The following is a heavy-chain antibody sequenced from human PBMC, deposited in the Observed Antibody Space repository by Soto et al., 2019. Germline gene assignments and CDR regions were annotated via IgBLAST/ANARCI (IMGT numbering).Heavy chain of an antibody. D-gene: IGHD3-3*01. CDR3: ARDKGDLRFLEWSYYFDS. Sequence: QVQLVESGGGVVQPGRSLRLSCAPSGFTFSNYAMHWVRQAPGKGLEWVAVISYDGSNKYYADSVKGRCTISRDNSKNTLYLQMNSLRAEETAVYYCARDKGDLRFLEWSYYFDSWGQRTLVTVSS. J-gene: IGHJ4*02. CDR1: GFTFSNYA. CDR2: ISYDGSNK. V-gene: IGHV3-30-3*01.